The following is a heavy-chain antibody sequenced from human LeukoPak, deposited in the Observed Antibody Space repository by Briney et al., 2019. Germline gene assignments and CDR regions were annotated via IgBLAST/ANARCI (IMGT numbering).Heavy chain of an antibody. CDR2: ISHDGDNT. D-gene: IGHD2-2*01. J-gene: IGHJ4*02. Sequence: GTSLRLSCEASGFAFGSYAMHWVRQAPGRGLEWVAVISHDGDNTNSGESVRGRFTLSRDNLKNTLYLQMNSLRGEDTAVYYCARDLGGSTRPFDYWGQGTLVTVSS. V-gene: IGHV3-30-3*01. CDR1: GFAFGSYA. CDR3: ARDLGGSTRPFDY.